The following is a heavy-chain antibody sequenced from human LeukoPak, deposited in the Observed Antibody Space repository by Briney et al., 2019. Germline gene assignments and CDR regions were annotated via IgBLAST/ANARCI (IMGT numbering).Heavy chain of an antibody. D-gene: IGHD3-22*01. J-gene: IGHJ3*02. Sequence: GGSLRLSYAASGFTFGGHSMVWVRQAPGKGLEWVSSISGSGGSTYYADSVKGRFTISRDNYKNTQILQMNSLRAEDTAAYYCARSYDTSGYYFYAFDTWGQGTMVTVSS. CDR3: ARSYDTSGYYFYAFDT. CDR2: ISGSGGST. V-gene: IGHV3-23*01. CDR1: GFTFGGHS.